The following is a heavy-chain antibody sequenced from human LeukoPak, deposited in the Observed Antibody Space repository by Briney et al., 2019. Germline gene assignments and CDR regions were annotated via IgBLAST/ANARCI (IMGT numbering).Heavy chain of an antibody. J-gene: IGHJ4*02. CDR1: GGSISSYY. CDR3: ASYYYDSSGYSAFDY. Sequence: SETLSLTCTVSGGSISSYYWSWIRQPPGKGLEWIGYIYYSGSTNYNPSLKSRVTISVDTSKNQFSLKLSSVTVADTAVYYCASYYYDSSGYSAFDYWGQGTLVTVSS. V-gene: IGHV4-59*01. D-gene: IGHD3-22*01. CDR2: IYYSGST.